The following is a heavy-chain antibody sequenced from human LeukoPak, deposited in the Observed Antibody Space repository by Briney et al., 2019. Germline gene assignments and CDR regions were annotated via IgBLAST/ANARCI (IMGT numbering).Heavy chain of an antibody. CDR3: ARGPWLADP. D-gene: IGHD6-19*01. Sequence: GASVKVSCKASGYTFTSYAMHWVRQAPGQRLEWMGWINAGNGNTKYSQKFQGRVTITRDTSASTAYMELGSLRSEDTAVYYCARGPWLADPWGQGTLVTVSS. J-gene: IGHJ5*02. CDR1: GYTFTSYA. V-gene: IGHV1-3*01. CDR2: INAGNGNT.